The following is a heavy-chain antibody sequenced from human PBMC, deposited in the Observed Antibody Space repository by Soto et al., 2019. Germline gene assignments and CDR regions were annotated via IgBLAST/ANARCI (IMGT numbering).Heavy chain of an antibody. CDR1: RVALSSRS. J-gene: IGHJ6*01. V-gene: IGHV1-69*01. CDR2: IIPIFGTA. D-gene: IGHD2-15*01. Sequence: SSKARRVALSSRSISSLQQAPPQGLEWMGGIIPIFGTANYAQKFQGRVTITADESTSTAYMELSSLRSEDTAVYYCARGSGGSSYYYYGMDVCGQPTTVTVSS. CDR3: ARGSGGSSYYYYGMDV.